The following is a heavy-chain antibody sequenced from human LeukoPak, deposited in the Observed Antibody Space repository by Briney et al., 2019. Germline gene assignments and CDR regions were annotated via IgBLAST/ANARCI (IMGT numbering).Heavy chain of an antibody. CDR2: INHSGST. J-gene: IGHJ4*02. CDR1: GGSFSGYY. Sequence: SETLSLTCAVYGGSFSGYYWSWIRQPPGKGLEWIGEINHSGSTNYNPSLKSRVTISVDTSKNQFSLKLSSVTAADTAVYYCARGGRYTPYYYGSGSYYPPSPFDYWGQGTLVTVS. D-gene: IGHD3-10*01. CDR3: ARGGRYTPYYYGSGSYYPPSPFDY. V-gene: IGHV4-34*01.